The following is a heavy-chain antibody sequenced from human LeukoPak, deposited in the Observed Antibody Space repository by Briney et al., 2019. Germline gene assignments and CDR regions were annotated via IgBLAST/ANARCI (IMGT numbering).Heavy chain of an antibody. D-gene: IGHD6-13*01. CDR2: IWFDGSNK. Sequence: GGSLRLSCAASGLTFSAYGMHWVRQAPGKGLEWVAVIWFDGSNKYYADSVKGRFTISRDNSKNTLYLQMNSLRAEDTAVYYCASAAGPFDNWGQGTLVTVSS. J-gene: IGHJ4*02. V-gene: IGHV3-33*01. CDR1: GLTFSAYG. CDR3: ASAAGPFDN.